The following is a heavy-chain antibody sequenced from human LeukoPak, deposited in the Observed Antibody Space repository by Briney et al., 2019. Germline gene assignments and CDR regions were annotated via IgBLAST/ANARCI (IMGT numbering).Heavy chain of an antibody. Sequence: GGSLRLSCAASGFTFSSYAMSWVRQAPGKRLEWVSGISGSGGSTYYADSVKGRFTISRDNSKNTLYVQMNSLRAEDTAVYYCAKDRYSGSPYLFDYWGQGTLVTVSS. V-gene: IGHV3-23*01. CDR1: GFTFSSYA. CDR3: AKDRYSGSPYLFDY. D-gene: IGHD1-26*01. CDR2: ISGSGGST. J-gene: IGHJ4*02.